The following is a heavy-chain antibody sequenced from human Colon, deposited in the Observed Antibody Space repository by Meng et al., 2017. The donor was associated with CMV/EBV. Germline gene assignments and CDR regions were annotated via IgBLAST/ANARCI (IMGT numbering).Heavy chain of an antibody. V-gene: IGHV3-53*01. CDR1: GLSVSSNY. J-gene: IGHJ4*02. CDR2: IYVDGST. CDR3: ARDLGGGDYFDY. D-gene: IGHD3-16*01. Sequence: EGQLEESGGGLIQPGGSMRLSCAASGLSVSSNYMSWVRQAPGKGLEWVSVIYVDGSTYYAESVRGRFTISRDSSTNTVHLHLNSLRDDDSAVYYCARDLGGGDYFDYWGQGTVVTVSS.